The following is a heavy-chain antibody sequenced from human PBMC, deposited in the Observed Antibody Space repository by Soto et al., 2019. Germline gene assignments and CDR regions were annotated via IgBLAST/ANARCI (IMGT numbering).Heavy chain of an antibody. CDR3: TKLAKYYHLWSASDS. J-gene: IGHJ4*02. CDR2: VTDPGQTT. Sequence: PGGSLRLSCSASGFTFGNYPMSWVRQAPGKGLEWVSAVTDPGQTTIYADSVEGRFTISTDNSNNTLYLQMNSLTAQDTAIYYCTKLAKYYHLWSASDSWGQGVLVTVS. V-gene: IGHV3-23*01. CDR1: GFTFGNYP. D-gene: IGHD3-3*02.